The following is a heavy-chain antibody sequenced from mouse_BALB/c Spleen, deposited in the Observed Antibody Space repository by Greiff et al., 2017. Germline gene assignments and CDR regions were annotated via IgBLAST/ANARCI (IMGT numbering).Heavy chain of an antibody. CDR2: IYWDDDK. J-gene: IGHJ4*01. V-gene: IGHV8-12*01. CDR3: ARGLLREAMDY. Sequence: QVTLNESGPGILQPSQTLSLTCSFSGFSLSTSGMCVSWIRQPSGQGLEWLAHIYWDDDKRYNPSLKSRLTISKDTSRNQVFLKITSVDTADTATYYCARGLLREAMDYWGQGTSVTVSS. D-gene: IGHD1-1*01. CDR1: GFSLSTSGMC.